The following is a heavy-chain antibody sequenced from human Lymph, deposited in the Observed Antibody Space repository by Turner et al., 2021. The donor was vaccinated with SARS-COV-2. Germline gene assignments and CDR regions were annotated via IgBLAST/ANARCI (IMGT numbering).Heavy chain of an antibody. D-gene: IGHD2-2*01. V-gene: IGHV3-30-3*01. CDR1: GFAFSSYP. CDR2: ISYDGSNK. J-gene: IGHJ6*02. CDR3: AREMPPQKYYGMDV. Sequence: QVQLVESGGGVVHPGRSLRIPCAASGFAFSSYPMHWVRQAPGKGLEWVAVISYDGSNKDYADSVKGRFTISRDKSKNTLYLQMHSLRAEDTAVYYCAREMPPQKYYGMDVWGQGTTVTVSS.